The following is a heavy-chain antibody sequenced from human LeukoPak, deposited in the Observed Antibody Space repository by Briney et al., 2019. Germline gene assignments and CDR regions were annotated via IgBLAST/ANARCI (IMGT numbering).Heavy chain of an antibody. D-gene: IGHD6-19*01. J-gene: IGHJ3*02. CDR3: ARDRPVAGSLDAFDI. Sequence: ASVKVSCKASGYTFTSYGISWVRQAPGQGLEWMGWISAYNGNTNYAQKLQGRVTMTTDTSTSTAYMELRSLRSDDTAVYYCARDRPVAGSLDAFDIWGQGTMVTVSS. CDR2: ISAYNGNT. CDR1: GYTFTSYG. V-gene: IGHV1-18*01.